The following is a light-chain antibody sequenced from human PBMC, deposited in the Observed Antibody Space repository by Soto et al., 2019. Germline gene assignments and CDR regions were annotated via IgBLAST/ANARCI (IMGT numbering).Light chain of an antibody. J-gene: IGLJ1*01. CDR3: GSYTSASTLV. CDR2: EVI. V-gene: IGLV2-14*01. Sequence: QSALTQPASVSGSPGQSITISCTGTSSDVGAYNYVSWYKQHPGKAPKLMIYEVINRPSGVSNRFSGSKSGNTASLTISGLQAEDEADYYCGSYTSASTLVFGTGTKLTVL. CDR1: SSDVGAYNY.